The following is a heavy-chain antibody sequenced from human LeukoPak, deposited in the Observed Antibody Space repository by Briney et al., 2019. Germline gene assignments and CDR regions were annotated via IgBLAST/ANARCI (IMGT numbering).Heavy chain of an antibody. CDR1: GFTFSSYG. CDR3: AKDEGRDGYTYPDY. Sequence: GGSLRLSCAASGFTFSSYGMHWVRQAPGKGLEWVAVIWYDGSNKYYADSVKGRFTISRDNSKNTLYLQMNSLRAKDTAVYYCAKDEGRDGYTYPDYWGQGTLVTVSS. V-gene: IGHV3-33*06. D-gene: IGHD5-24*01. CDR2: IWYDGSNK. J-gene: IGHJ4*02.